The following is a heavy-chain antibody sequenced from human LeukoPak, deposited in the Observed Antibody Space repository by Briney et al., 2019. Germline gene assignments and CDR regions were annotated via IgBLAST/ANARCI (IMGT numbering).Heavy chain of an antibody. CDR1: GYTFTGYY. Sequence: ASVKVSCKASGYTFTGYYMHWVRQAPGQGLEWMGRINPNSGGTNYAQKFQGRVTMTRDTSISTAYMELSRLRSDDTAVYYCARVGYCSSTSCTYYFDYWGQGTLVTVSS. D-gene: IGHD2-2*03. CDR3: ARVGYCSSTSCTYYFDY. V-gene: IGHV1-2*06. J-gene: IGHJ4*02. CDR2: INPNSGGT.